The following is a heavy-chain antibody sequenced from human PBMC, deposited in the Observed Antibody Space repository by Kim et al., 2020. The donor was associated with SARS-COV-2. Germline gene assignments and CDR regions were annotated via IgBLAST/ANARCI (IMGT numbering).Heavy chain of an antibody. CDR2: IYYSGST. V-gene: IGHV4-39*01. J-gene: IGHJ3*02. CDR3: ARLRDGIVGATDGEWRGVHAFDI. D-gene: IGHD1-26*01. Sequence: SETLSLICTVSGGSISSSSYYWGWIRQPPGKGLEWIGSIYYSGSTYYNPSLKSRVTISVDTSKNQFSLKLSSVTAADTAVYYCARLRDGIVGATDGEWRGVHAFDIWGQGTMVTVSS. CDR1: GGSISSSSYY.